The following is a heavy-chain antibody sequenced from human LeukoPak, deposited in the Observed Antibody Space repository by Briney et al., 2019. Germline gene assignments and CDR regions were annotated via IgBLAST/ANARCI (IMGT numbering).Heavy chain of an antibody. Sequence: GGSLRLSCAASGFTFSSYSMNWVRQAPGKGLEWVSYISSSSSTIYYADSVKGRFTISRDNAKNSLYLQMNSLRAEDTAVYYCAKVGVVVYYYMDVWGKGTTVTVSS. CDR3: AKVGVVVYYYMDV. CDR1: GFTFSSYS. J-gene: IGHJ6*03. V-gene: IGHV3-48*01. CDR2: ISSSSSTI. D-gene: IGHD3-3*01.